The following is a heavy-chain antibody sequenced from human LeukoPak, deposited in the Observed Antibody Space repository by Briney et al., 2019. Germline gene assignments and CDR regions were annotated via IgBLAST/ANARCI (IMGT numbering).Heavy chain of an antibody. Sequence: SETLSLTCAVYGGSFSGYYWSWIRQPPGKGLEWIGEINHSGSTNYNPSLKSRVTISVDTSKNQFSLKLSSVTAAVTAVYYCAIRIGAAAGIDYWGQGTLVTVSS. V-gene: IGHV4-34*01. D-gene: IGHD6-13*01. J-gene: IGHJ4*02. CDR2: INHSGST. CDR3: AIRIGAAAGIDY. CDR1: GGSFSGYY.